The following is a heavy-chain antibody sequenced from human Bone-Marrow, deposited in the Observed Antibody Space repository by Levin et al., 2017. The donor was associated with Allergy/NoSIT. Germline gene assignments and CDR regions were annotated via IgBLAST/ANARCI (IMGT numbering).Heavy chain of an antibody. Sequence: PGGSLRLSCAASGFAFDDYTMHWVRQVPGKGLEWVSGISWNSENIGYADSVRARFTISRDNAKNSLYLQLNSLRPEDTGLYYCAKDRVVAVGYYGLDVWGQGTTVTVSS. V-gene: IGHV3-9*01. J-gene: IGHJ6*02. CDR2: ISWNSENI. CDR1: GFAFDDYT. D-gene: IGHD2-15*01. CDR3: AKDRVVAVGYYGLDV.